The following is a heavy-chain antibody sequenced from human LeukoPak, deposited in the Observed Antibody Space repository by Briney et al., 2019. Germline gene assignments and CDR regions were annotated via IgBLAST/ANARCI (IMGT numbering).Heavy chain of an antibody. J-gene: IGHJ4*02. D-gene: IGHD3-10*01. CDR2: IYSGGST. V-gene: IGHV3-53*01. Sequence: PGGSLRLSCAASGFTVSSNYMSWVRQAPGKGLEWVSVIYSGGSTYYADSVKGRFTISRDNSKNTLYLQMNSLRAEDTAVYYCARDLYYYGSGSYADFDYWGQGTLVTVSS. CDR1: GFTVSSNY. CDR3: ARDLYYYGSGSYADFDY.